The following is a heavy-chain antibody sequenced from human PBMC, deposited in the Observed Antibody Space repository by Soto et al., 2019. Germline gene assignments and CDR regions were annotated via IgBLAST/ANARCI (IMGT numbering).Heavy chain of an antibody. CDR2: ISDDGSTA. V-gene: IGHV3-74*01. Sequence: GGSLRLSCSVSGFTFSSYWMHWFRQFPGKGLTWVSRISDDGSTATYADSVKGRFVISRDNAKNSLYLEMNTLRADDSGLYYCARGPRVSSTGTGAHWGRGTLVTVSS. D-gene: IGHD1-1*01. CDR1: GFTFSSYW. J-gene: IGHJ4*02. CDR3: ARGPRVSSTGTGAH.